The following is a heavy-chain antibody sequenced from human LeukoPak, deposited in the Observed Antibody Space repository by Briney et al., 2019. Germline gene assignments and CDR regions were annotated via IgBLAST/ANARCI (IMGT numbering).Heavy chain of an antibody. V-gene: IGHV3-23*01. CDR1: GFTFSSYA. J-gene: IGHJ4*02. D-gene: IGHD5-24*01. CDR2: ISGSGGST. CDR3: ANRDGYLPYNFDY. Sequence: GGSLRVSCAASGFTFSSYAMSWVRQAPGKGLEWVSAISGSGGSTYYADSVKGRFTISRDNSKNTLYLQMNSLRAEDTAVYYCANRDGYLPYNFDYWGQGTLVTVSS.